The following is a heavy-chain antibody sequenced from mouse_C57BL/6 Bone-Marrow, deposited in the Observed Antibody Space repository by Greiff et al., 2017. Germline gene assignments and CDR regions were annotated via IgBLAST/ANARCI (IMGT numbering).Heavy chain of an antibody. CDR1: GYTFTDYY. J-gene: IGHJ1*03. Sequence: VQLQQSGPELVKPGASVKISCKASGYTFTDYYMNWVKQSHGKSLEWIGDINPNNGGTSYTQKFKGKATLTVDKSSSTAYMELRSLTSEDSAVXYCAYYYGSSYPWYFDVWGTGTTVTVSS. CDR2: INPNNGGT. D-gene: IGHD1-1*01. CDR3: AYYYGSSYPWYFDV. V-gene: IGHV1-26*01.